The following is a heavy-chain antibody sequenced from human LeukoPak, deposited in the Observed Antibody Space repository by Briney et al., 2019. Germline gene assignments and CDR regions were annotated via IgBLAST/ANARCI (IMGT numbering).Heavy chain of an antibody. J-gene: IGHJ6*02. D-gene: IGHD3-22*01. Sequence: ASVKVSCKASGYTVTSYYVHWVRQAPGQGLEWMGIINPSGGSTSYAQKFQGRVTMTRDTSTSTVYMELSSLRSEDTAVYYCARERTHITMIVVVANYYYGMDVWGQGTTVTVSS. CDR2: INPSGGST. CDR3: ARERTHITMIVVVANYYYGMDV. CDR1: GYTVTSYY. V-gene: IGHV1-46*01.